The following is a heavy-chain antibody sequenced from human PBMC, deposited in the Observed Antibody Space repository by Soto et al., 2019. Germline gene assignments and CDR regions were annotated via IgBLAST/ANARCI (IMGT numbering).Heavy chain of an antibody. CDR2: IIPIFGTA. Sequence: SVKVSCKASGGTFSSYAISWVRQAPGQGLEWMGGIIPIFGTANYAQKFQGRVTITADESTSTAYMELGSLRSEDTAVYYCARDPWGGDYYDSSGYYYFGNYFDYWGQGTLVTVSS. J-gene: IGHJ4*02. CDR3: ARDPWGGDYYDSSGYYYFGNYFDY. D-gene: IGHD3-22*01. CDR1: GGTFSSYA. V-gene: IGHV1-69*13.